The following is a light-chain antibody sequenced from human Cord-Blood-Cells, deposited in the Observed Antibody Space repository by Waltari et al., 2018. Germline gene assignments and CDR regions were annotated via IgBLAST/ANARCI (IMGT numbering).Light chain of an antibody. J-gene: IGLJ1*01. CDR3: SSYTSSSTDV. CDR1: SSDVGGYNY. Sequence: QSALPQPASVSGPPGQPITISCTGTSSDVGGYNYFPRYHQHPGKAPKLMIYVASNRPSGVSDRFAGSKSSNTASLTISGRQAEDEADYYCSSYTSSSTDVFGTGTKVTVL. V-gene: IGLV2-14*01. CDR2: VAS.